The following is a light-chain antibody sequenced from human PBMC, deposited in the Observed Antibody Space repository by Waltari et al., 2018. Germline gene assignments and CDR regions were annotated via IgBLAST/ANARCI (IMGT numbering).Light chain of an antibody. CDR3: QCYDSRLSGSL. CDR1: SSNIGAGYL. CDR2: ANT. V-gene: IGLV1-40*01. Sequence: QSVLTQPPSVSGAPGQRVAISCTGSSSNIGAGYLVHWYQQLPGTAPKLLIYANTNRPSGVPDRFSASTSGTSASLAITGLQPGDEADYYCQCYDSRLSGSLFGGGTKVTVL. J-gene: IGLJ2*01.